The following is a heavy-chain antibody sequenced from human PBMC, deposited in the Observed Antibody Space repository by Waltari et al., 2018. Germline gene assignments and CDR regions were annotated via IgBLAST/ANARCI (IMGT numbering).Heavy chain of an antibody. D-gene: IGHD2-8*02. CDR3: AKEVAESVRSCCRSDVCHDFMDV. J-gene: IGHJ6*03. Sequence: VQLVQSAAAVRKWGCSGQASWKADAVTFSLWVLGWELYVPVQGPEWRGGFTHSVSTKNYGQTFQGRFSITAEESTNTAYMELSSLRSEDTAVYYCAKEVAESVRSCCRSDVCHDFMDVWGKGTTVTISS. V-gene: IGHV1-69*01. CDR1: AVTFSLWV. CDR2: FTHSVSTK.